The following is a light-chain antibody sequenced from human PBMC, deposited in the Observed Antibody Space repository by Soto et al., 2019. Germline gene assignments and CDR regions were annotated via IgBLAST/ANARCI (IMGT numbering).Light chain of an antibody. CDR2: LGS. CDR3: MQAIQAPRT. CDR1: QSLLHSNGNIY. V-gene: IGKV2-28*01. Sequence: DIVLTQSPLSLPVTPGEPASISCRSSQSLLHSNGNIYLDWYLQKPGQSPQLLIYLGSIRASGVPYRVSGSGSGTDFTLKITRVEAEDVGVYYCMQAIQAPRTFGLGTKVEIK. J-gene: IGKJ1*01.